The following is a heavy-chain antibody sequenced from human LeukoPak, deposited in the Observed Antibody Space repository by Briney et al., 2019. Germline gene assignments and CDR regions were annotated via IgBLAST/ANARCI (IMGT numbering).Heavy chain of an antibody. D-gene: IGHD4-17*01. CDR1: GFILTDYG. V-gene: IGHV3-30*18. J-gene: IGHJ5*02. CDR2: MSYDGGNK. CDR3: AKVGRNYGDYNGWFDP. Sequence: GGSLRLSCAASGFILTDYGMHWVRQAPGKGLDWVTFMSYDGGNKYYADSVKGRFTISRDNSKNTLYLQMNTLRAEDTAVYYCAKVGRNYGDYNGWFDPWGQRTLVTVSS.